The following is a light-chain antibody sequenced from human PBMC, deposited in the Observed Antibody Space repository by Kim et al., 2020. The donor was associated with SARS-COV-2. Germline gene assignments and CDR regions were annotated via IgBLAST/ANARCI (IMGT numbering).Light chain of an antibody. CDR3: NSRKSSGNPYV. V-gene: IGLV3-19*01. CDR2: GKN. J-gene: IGLJ1*01. CDR1: SLRSYS. Sequence: ALGQTVRITCQGDSLRSYSANWYQQKPGQAPLLVIYGKNNRPSGIPDRFSGTSSGNTASLTITGAQAEDGADYYCNSRKSSGNPYVFGSGTKVTVL.